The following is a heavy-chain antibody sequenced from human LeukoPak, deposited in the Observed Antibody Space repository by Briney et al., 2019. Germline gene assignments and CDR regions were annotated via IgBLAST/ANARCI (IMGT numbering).Heavy chain of an antibody. V-gene: IGHV1-18*01. Sequence: ASVKVSCKASGYSFTKYGINWIRRAPGQGPEWMGWISGYSGNTDFAQKFEGRLTMTTDTSTNTSYMELRSLRSDDTAVYYCSRTFAGSYRRVGEYDYWGQGTLVTVSS. CDR1: GYSFTKYG. CDR3: SRTFAGSYRRVGEYDY. CDR2: ISGYSGNT. J-gene: IGHJ4*02. D-gene: IGHD3-10*01.